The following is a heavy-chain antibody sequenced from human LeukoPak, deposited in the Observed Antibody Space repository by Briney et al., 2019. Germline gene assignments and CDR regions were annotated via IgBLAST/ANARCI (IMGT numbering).Heavy chain of an antibody. Sequence: GGSLRLSCAASGFTFSSYAMSWVRQAPGKGLEWVSVISGSGDNTYYADSVKGRFTISRDNSKTTLYLQMNSLRAEDTAVYYCARAPGYGAAYYFDYWGQGTLVTVSS. J-gene: IGHJ4*02. CDR3: ARAPGYGAAYYFDY. V-gene: IGHV3-23*01. D-gene: IGHD1-1*01. CDR2: ISGSGDNT. CDR1: GFTFSSYA.